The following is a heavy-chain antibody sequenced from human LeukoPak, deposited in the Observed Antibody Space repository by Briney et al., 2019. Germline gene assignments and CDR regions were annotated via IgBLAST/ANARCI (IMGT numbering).Heavy chain of an antibody. J-gene: IGHJ6*03. D-gene: IGHD3-16*01. V-gene: IGHV4-34*01. CDR2: INHSGST. CDR1: GGSFSGYY. CDR3: ARRLRFYYYYMDV. Sequence: SETLSLTCAVYGGSFSGYYWSWIRQPPGKGLEWIGEINHSGSTNYNPSLKSRVTISVDTSKNQFSLKLSSVTAADTAVYYCARRLRFYYYYMDVWGKGTTVTISS.